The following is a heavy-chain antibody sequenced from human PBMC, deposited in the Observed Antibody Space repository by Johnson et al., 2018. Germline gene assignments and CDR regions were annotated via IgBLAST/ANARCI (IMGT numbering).Heavy chain of an antibody. CDR3: AGHGRGWFEEYYYYGMDV. J-gene: IGHJ6*02. CDR1: GYSFTSYW. V-gene: IGHV5-51*01. CDR2: IYPGDSDT. D-gene: IGHD3-10*01. Sequence: VQLVQSGAEEKKPGESLKISCKGSGYSFTSYWIGWVRQMPGQGLEWMGIIYPGDSDTGYSPSFHGQVPISAYKSISTAYLPWSSLKAPDSPMYDCAGHGRGWFEEYYYYGMDVWGQGTTVTVSS.